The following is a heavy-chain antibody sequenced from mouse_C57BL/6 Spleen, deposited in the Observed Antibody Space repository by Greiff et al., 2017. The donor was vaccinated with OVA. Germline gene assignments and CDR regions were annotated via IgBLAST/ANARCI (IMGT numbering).Heavy chain of an antibody. J-gene: IGHJ2*01. V-gene: IGHV1-55*01. D-gene: IGHD1-1*01. Sequence: QVQLQQPGAELVKPGASVKMSCKASGYTFTSYWITWVKQRPGQGLEWIGDIYPGSGSTTYNEKFKSKATLTVDTSSSTAYMQLSSLTSEDSAVYYCAREMITTVVATPYFDYWGQGTTLTVSS. CDR1: GYTFTSYW. CDR3: AREMITTVVATPYFDY. CDR2: IYPGSGST.